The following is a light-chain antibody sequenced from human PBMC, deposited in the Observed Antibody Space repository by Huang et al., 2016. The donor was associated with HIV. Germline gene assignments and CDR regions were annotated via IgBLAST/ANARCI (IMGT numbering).Light chain of an antibody. J-gene: IGKJ3*01. Sequence: EIVMTQSPATLSVSPGERATLACRASQSVSSNLAWYQQKPGQAPRLLIYGASTRATGVPGRFSGSGSGTEFTLTISSLQSEDCAVYYCQQYNNWPLTFGPGTKVDIK. V-gene: IGKV3-15*01. CDR3: QQYNNWPLT. CDR1: QSVSSN. CDR2: GAS.